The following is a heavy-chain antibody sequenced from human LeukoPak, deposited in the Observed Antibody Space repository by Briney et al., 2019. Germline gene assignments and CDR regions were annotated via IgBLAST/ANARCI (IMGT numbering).Heavy chain of an antibody. Sequence: KPSETLSLTCTVSGGSISSYYWSWIRQPPGKGLEWIGYIYYSGSTNYNPSLKSRVTISVDTSKNQFSLKLSSVTAADTAVYYCARFGHDYGDLPAFDIWGQGTMVTVSS. CDR3: ARFGHDYGDLPAFDI. CDR2: IYYSGST. CDR1: GGSISSYY. D-gene: IGHD4-17*01. V-gene: IGHV4-59*01. J-gene: IGHJ3*02.